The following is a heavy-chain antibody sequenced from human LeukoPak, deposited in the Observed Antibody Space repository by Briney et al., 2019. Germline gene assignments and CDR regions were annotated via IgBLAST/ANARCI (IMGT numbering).Heavy chain of an antibody. CDR3: ARVPTIAVAGTNYYYGMDV. J-gene: IGHJ6*02. D-gene: IGHD6-19*01. Sequence: ASVKVSCKASGGTFSNYAITWVRQAPGQGLEWMGWMNPNSGNTGYAQKFQGRVTMTRNTSISTAYMELSSLRSEDTAVYYCARVPTIAVAGTNYYYGMDVWGQGTTVTVSS. CDR1: GGTFSNYA. CDR2: MNPNSGNT. V-gene: IGHV1-8*02.